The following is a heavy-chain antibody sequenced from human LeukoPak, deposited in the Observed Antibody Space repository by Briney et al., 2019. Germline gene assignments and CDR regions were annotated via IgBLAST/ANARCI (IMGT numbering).Heavy chain of an antibody. Sequence: PGGSLRLSCAASGFTVSSYWMHWVRQVPKKGLVWVSRIDSDGSSTNYADSVKGRFTVSRDNAKNTLYLQMNSLRAEDTAVYYCARDPKSSMTVLRWGQGTLVTVSS. CDR1: GFTVSSYW. D-gene: IGHD2-21*02. V-gene: IGHV3-74*01. CDR2: IDSDGSST. CDR3: ARDPKSSMTVLR. J-gene: IGHJ4*02.